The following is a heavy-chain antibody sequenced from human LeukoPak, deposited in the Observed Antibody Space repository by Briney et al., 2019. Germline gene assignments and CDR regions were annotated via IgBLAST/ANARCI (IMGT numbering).Heavy chain of an antibody. J-gene: IGHJ4*02. V-gene: IGHV1-69*05. D-gene: IGHD6-13*01. CDR1: GGTFSSYA. CDR3: ARDSGYSSSWYPKMAYYSDY. Sequence: SVKVSCKASGGTFSSYAISWVRQAPGQGLEWMGRIIPIFGTANYAQKFQGRVTITTDESTSTAYMELSSLRSEDTAVYYCARDSGYSSSWYPKMAYYSDYWGQGTLVTVSS. CDR2: IIPIFGTA.